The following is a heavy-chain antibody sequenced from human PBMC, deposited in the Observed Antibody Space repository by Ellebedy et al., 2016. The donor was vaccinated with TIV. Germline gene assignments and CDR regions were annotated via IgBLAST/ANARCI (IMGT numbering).Heavy chain of an antibody. Sequence: SETLSLXCAVYGGSFSGYYWSWIRQPPGKGLEWIGEINHSGSTNYNPSLKSRVTISVDTSKNQFSLKLSSVTAADTAVYYCARYIVYYYYMDVWGKGTTVTVSS. CDR1: GGSFSGYY. J-gene: IGHJ6*03. CDR2: INHSGST. CDR3: ARYIVYYYYMDV. D-gene: IGHD2-15*01. V-gene: IGHV4-34*01.